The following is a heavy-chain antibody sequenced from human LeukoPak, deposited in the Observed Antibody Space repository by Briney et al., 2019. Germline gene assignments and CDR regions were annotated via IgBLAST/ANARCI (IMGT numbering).Heavy chain of an antibody. D-gene: IGHD6-6*01. V-gene: IGHV4-31*03. CDR2: IYYSGST. Sequence: SETLSLTCTVSGGSISSGGYYWSWIRQHPGKGLEWIGYIYYSGSTYYNPSLKSRVTISVDTSKNQSSLKLSSVTAADTAVYYCARDSPSFYYYGMDVWGQGTTVTVSS. CDR3: ARDSPSFYYYGMDV. CDR1: GGSISSGGYY. J-gene: IGHJ6*02.